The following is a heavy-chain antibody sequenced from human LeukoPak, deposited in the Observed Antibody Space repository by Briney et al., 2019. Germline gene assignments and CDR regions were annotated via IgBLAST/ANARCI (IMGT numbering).Heavy chain of an antibody. V-gene: IGHV4-39*01. Sequence: PSETLSLTCNVSGDSINRPHYYWAWIRQPPGKGLEWIGSIYYSGGAYSHPSLKSRATIFVDTSNNHFSLKLRSVTAADTAVYYCARQLIQPRAFDSWGQGTLVAVSS. CDR2: IYYSGGA. CDR3: ARQLIQPRAFDS. CDR1: GDSINRPHYY. D-gene: IGHD3-16*01. J-gene: IGHJ4*02.